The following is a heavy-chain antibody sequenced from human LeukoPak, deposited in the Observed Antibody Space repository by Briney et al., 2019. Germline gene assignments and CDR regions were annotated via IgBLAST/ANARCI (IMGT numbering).Heavy chain of an antibody. Sequence: GPTLLHPAPTLTLTRTISGFARSSRPVGVGRIRQPPRKALEWLAVIDWDDEKRYSPSLKSRLTITKDTSNNQVVLTTSSVDPVDTATYYCARLTGARGFDYWGQGTLVAASS. CDR2: IDWDDEK. CDR3: ARLTGARGFDY. CDR1: GFARSSRPVG. V-gene: IGHV2-5*02. J-gene: IGHJ4*02. D-gene: IGHD3-10*01.